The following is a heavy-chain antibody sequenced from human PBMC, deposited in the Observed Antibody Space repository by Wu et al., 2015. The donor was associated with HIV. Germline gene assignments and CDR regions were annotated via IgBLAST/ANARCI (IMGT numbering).Heavy chain of an antibody. V-gene: IGHV1-8*01. J-gene: IGHJ4*02. D-gene: IGHD2-8*02. Sequence: QVQLVQSGPEVKKPGSSVRVSCKASGGTASEESLSTYSIIWVRQAPGRGLEWMGWMRPNKINTDSAQRFQGRVTMTRDTSISTVYLELSNLRSEDTAVYYCARRSSDWWGFFDYWGQGTLVTVSS. CDR2: MRPNKINT. CDR3: ARRSSDWWGFFDY. CDR1: GGTASEESLSTYS.